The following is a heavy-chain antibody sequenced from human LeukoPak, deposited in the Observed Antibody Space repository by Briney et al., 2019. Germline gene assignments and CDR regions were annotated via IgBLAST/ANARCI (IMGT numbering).Heavy chain of an antibody. CDR2: MKGGGET. V-gene: IGHV3-23*01. Sequence: PGGSLRLSCVASGFSFTNYAMSWVRQAPGRGPEWLSSMKGGGETFYADSVKGRCTLSRDISRNTVYLQLNNLRVEDTAIYYCARASWISTADAVRWGQGTQVTVSS. J-gene: IGHJ4*02. CDR1: GFSFTNYA. CDR3: ARASWISTADAVR. D-gene: IGHD2-2*03.